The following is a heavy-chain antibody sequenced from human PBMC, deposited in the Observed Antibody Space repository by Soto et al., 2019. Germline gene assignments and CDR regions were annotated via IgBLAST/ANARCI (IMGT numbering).Heavy chain of an antibody. CDR3: ARDEGSWSYYYYGMDV. Sequence: GGSLRLSCAASGFTFSSYGMHWVRQAPGKGLEWVAVISYDGSNKYYADSVKGRFTISRDNSKNTLYLQMNSLRAEDTAVYYCARDEGSWSYYYYGMDVWGQGTTVTVS. CDR2: ISYDGSNK. CDR1: GFTFSSYG. D-gene: IGHD6-13*01. J-gene: IGHJ6*02. V-gene: IGHV3-30*03.